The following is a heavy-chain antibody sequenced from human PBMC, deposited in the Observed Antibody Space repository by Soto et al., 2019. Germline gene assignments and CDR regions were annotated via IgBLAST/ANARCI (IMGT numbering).Heavy chain of an antibody. CDR1: GGSVNIGTYY. J-gene: IGHJ4*02. D-gene: IGHD2-15*01. V-gene: IGHV4-61*01. Sequence: SETLSLTCTVPGGSVNIGTYYWSWIRQPPGKGLEWVGYNYYTGSTNYNPSLKSRVTISVDTSKNQFSLELSSVTAADTAVYYCARRNGGGYYFDFWGQGTLVTVSS. CDR3: ARRNGGGYYFDF. CDR2: NYYTGST.